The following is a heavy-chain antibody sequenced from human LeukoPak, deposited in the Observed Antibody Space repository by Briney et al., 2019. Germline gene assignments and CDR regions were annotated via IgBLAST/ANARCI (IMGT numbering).Heavy chain of an antibody. V-gene: IGHV1-2*02. CDR2: INPNSGDT. J-gene: IGHJ4*02. CDR1: GYTFTGYY. D-gene: IGHD2-15*01. Sequence: VASVKVSCKASGYTFTGYYMHWVRQAPGQGLEWMGWINPNSGDTTFAQKFQGRVTMTRDTSISTVFMELSRLRSDDTAVYYCARDQVARDIVVLLTATGTIDYWGQGTLVTVS. CDR3: ARDQVARDIVVLLTATGTIDY.